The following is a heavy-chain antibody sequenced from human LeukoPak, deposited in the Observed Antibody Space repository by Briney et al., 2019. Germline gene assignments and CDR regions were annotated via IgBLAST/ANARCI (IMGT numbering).Heavy chain of an antibody. CDR3: ARQGHNFFDY. V-gene: IGHV5-10-1*01. CDR2: IDPSDSYT. J-gene: IGHJ4*02. Sequence: GESLKISCKGSGYSFTSYWISWVRQMPGKGLGWLGRIDPSDSYTNYSPSFQGHVTISADKSISTAYLQWSTLKASDTAMYYCARQGHNFFDYWGQGTLVTVSS. CDR1: GYSFTSYW.